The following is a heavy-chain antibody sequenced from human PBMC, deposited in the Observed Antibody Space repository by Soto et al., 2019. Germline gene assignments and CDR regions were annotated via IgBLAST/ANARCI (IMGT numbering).Heavy chain of an antibody. Sequence: GASVKVSCKASGGTFSSYAISWVRQAPGQGLEWMGGIIPIFGTANYAQKFQGRVTITADESTSTAYMELSSLRSEDTAVYYCARDRGSRIAARPRWFDPWCQGTLVTVSS. CDR2: IIPIFGTA. CDR3: ARDRGSRIAARPRWFDP. J-gene: IGHJ5*02. CDR1: GGTFSSYA. V-gene: IGHV1-69*13. D-gene: IGHD6-6*01.